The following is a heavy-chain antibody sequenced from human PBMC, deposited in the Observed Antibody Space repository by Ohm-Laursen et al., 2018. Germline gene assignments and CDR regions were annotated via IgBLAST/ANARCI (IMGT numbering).Heavy chain of an antibody. Sequence: SLRLSCTASGFTFSSFVMTWVRQAPAKGLEWVSSITGSGGDTYYADSVKGRFTISRDNSRDTLYLQMNSLRAEDTAIYYCAKGFSLSCYTGCDCWGQGTLVTVSS. D-gene: IGHD2-2*02. CDR3: AKGFSLSCYTGCDC. CDR2: ITGSGGDT. V-gene: IGHV3-23*01. CDR1: GFTFSSFV. J-gene: IGHJ4*02.